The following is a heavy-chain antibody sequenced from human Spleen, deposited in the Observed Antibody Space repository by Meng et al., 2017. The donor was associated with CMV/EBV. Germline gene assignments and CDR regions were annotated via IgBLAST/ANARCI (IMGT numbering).Heavy chain of an antibody. CDR2: ISSDGGNK. CDR3: ARALTIFGGPSTEYFQD. J-gene: IGHJ1*01. V-gene: IGHV3-30*03. D-gene: IGHD3-3*01. Sequence: GESLKISCAASGFTFSSYWMHWVRQAPGKGLEWVAAISSDGGNKYYADSVKGRFTISRDNSKNTLYVQMNSLRAEDTAVYYCARALTIFGGPSTEYFQDWGQGTLVTVSS. CDR1: GFTFSSYW.